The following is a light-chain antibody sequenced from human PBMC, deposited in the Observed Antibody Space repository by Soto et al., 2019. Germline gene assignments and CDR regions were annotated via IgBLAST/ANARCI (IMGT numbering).Light chain of an antibody. CDR3: SSYTSSLYV. Sequence: QSVLTQPASVSGSPGQSITISCTGTSSDVGGYNYVSWYQQHPGKAPKPMIYEVSNRPSGVSNRFSGSKSGNTASLTISGLQAEDEADYYCSSYTSSLYVFGTGTKVTVL. V-gene: IGLV2-14*01. CDR1: SSDVGGYNY. CDR2: EVS. J-gene: IGLJ1*01.